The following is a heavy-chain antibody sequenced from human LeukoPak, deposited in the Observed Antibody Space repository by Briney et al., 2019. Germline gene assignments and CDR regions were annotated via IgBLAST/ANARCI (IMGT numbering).Heavy chain of an antibody. CDR3: TRGGFYMDG. V-gene: IGHV3-49*04. CDR2: IRSKAYGGTT. Sequence: GGSLRLSCTASGFTFGDYAMSWVRQAPGKGLEWVGFIRSKAYGGTTEYAASVKGRFTISRDDSKSIAYLQMNSLKNEDTAVYYCTRGGFYMDGWGKGTTVTISS. J-gene: IGHJ6*03. CDR1: GFTFGDYA.